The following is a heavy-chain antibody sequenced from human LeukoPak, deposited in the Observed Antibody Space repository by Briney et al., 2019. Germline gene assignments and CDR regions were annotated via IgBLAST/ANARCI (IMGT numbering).Heavy chain of an antibody. V-gene: IGHV3-64*04. J-gene: IGHJ4*02. CDR1: GFIFSSYA. CDR3: ARDDLGYSSSWYSLGYFDY. CDR2: ISSNGGST. D-gene: IGHD6-13*01. Sequence: GGSLRLSCSASGFIFSSYAMHWVRQAPGKGLEYVSAISSNGGSTYYADSVKGRFTISRDNSKNTLYLQMNNLRAEDTAVYYCARDDLGYSSSWYSLGYFDYWGQGTLVTVSS.